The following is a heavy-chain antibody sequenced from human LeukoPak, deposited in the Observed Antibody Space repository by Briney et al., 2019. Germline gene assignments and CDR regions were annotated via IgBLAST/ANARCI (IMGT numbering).Heavy chain of an antibody. CDR2: IYTSGST. CDR3: ARGAAAAGTDY. V-gene: IGHV4-4*07. D-gene: IGHD6-13*01. J-gene: IGHJ4*02. Sequence: SETLSLTCTVSGGSIGSYYWSWIRQPAGKGLEWIGRIYTSGSTNYNPSLKSRVTISVDKSKNQFSLKLSSVTAADTAVYYCARGAAAAGTDYWGQGTLVTVSS. CDR1: GGSIGSYY.